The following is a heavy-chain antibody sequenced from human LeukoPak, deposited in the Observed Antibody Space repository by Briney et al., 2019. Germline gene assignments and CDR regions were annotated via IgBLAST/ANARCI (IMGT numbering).Heavy chain of an antibody. J-gene: IGHJ4*02. CDR3: ATSNDAKIAPFDH. D-gene: IGHD2-21*01. V-gene: IGHV4-4*09. CDR1: GVSMSAYQ. Sequence: SETLSLTCSVSGVSMSAYQWSWVRQSPEKGLEWIGCINTKGETSYNPSLKSRVTTSVDTSKSQFSLRLTSVTAADTAVYYCATSNDAKIAPFDHWGQGAPVTVSS. CDR2: INTKGET.